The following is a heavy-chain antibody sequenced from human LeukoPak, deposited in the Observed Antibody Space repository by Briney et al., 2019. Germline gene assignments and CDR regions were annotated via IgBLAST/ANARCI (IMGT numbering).Heavy chain of an antibody. J-gene: IGHJ3*02. V-gene: IGHV1-18*01. CDR3: ARAGWYELPRYAFDI. Sequence: ASVKVSCKASGYTFTSYGISWVRQAPGQGLEWMGWISAYNGNTNYAQKLQGRVTMTTDTSTSTAYMELRSLRSDDTAVYYCARAGWYELPRYAFDIWGQGTMVTVSS. CDR2: ISAYNGNT. D-gene: IGHD6-19*01. CDR1: GYTFTSYG.